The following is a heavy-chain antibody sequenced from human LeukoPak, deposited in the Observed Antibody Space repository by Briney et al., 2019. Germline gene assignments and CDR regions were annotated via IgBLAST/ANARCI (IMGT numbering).Heavy chain of an antibody. CDR1: GFTFSSYA. Sequence: QSGGSLRLSCAGSGFTFSSYAMIWVRQAPGKGLEWVANIKQDGSEKYYVDSVKGRFTISRDNAKNSLYLQMNSLRAEDTAVYYCARDQLHYYVSFDYWGQGTLVTVSS. D-gene: IGHD3-10*02. CDR2: IKQDGSEK. CDR3: ARDQLHYYVSFDY. J-gene: IGHJ4*02. V-gene: IGHV3-7*01.